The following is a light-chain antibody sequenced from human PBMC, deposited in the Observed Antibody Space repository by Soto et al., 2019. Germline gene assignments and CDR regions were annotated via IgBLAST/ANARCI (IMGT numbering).Light chain of an antibody. Sequence: QLVLTQSPSASASLGASVKLTCTLSSGHSNYAIAWHQQQSEKGPRYLMKLNSDGSHSKGDGIPDRFSGSSSGAERYLTTSRLQSEDEADYYCQTWGSGIVVFGGGTKVTVL. J-gene: IGLJ2*01. CDR3: QTWGSGIVV. CDR1: SGHSNYA. CDR2: LNSDGSH. V-gene: IGLV4-69*01.